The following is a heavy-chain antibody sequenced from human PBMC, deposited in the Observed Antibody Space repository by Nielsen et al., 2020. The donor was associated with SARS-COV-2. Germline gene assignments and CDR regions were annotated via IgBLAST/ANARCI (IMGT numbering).Heavy chain of an antibody. D-gene: IGHD6-19*01. J-gene: IGHJ6*02. CDR3: AKDGSGWPYYYYGMDV. CDR1: GFTFSSYG. V-gene: IGHV3-30*18. Sequence: GESLKISCAASGFTFSSYGMHWVRQAPGKGPEWVAVISYDGSNKYYADSVKGRFTISRDNSKNTLYLQMNSLRAEDTAVYYCAKDGSGWPYYYYGMDVWGQGTTVTVSS. CDR2: ISYDGSNK.